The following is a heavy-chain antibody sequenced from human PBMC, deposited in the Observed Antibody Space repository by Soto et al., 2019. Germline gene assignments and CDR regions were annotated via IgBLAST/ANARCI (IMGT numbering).Heavy chain of an antibody. CDR1: GYTFTSYG. V-gene: IGHV1-18*01. J-gene: IGHJ4*02. Sequence: ASVTVSCKASGYTFTSYGISWVRQAPGQGLEWMGWISAYNGNTNYAQKLQGRVTMTTDTSTSTAYMELRSLRSDDTAVYYCARDFQSEEAVAYDYWGQGTLVPSPQ. CDR3: ARDFQSEEAVAYDY. D-gene: IGHD6-19*01. CDR2: ISAYNGNT.